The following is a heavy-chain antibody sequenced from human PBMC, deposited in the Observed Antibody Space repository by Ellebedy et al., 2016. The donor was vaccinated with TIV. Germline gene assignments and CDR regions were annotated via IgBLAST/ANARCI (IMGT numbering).Heavy chain of an antibody. CDR1: GFTLTFYY. V-gene: IGHV3-48*01. Sequence: GGSLRLSCAASGFTLTFYYMNWVRQAPGKGPEWVAHISSSSNTIHYADSVKGRFTVSRDNANSSLYLQMNSLRADDTAVYYCARDGGFSEWYFDLWGQGTLVTVSS. CDR3: ARDGGFSEWYFDL. D-gene: IGHD3-16*01. J-gene: IGHJ4*02. CDR2: ISSSSNTI.